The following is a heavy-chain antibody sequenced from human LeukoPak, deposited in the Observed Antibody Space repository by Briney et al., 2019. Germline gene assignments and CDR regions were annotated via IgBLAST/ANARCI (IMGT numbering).Heavy chain of an antibody. D-gene: IGHD3-22*01. CDR3: GRDRRATYYYDSSGYYSDF. CDR1: GESFSGYY. V-gene: IGHV4-34*10. CDR2: INQSGST. Sequence: SETLSLTCAVYGESFSGYYWSWIRQPPGKGLEWIGEINQSGSTNFNPSLKSRVTMSVDTSKNQFSLKLLSVTAADTAVYYCGRDRRATYYYDSSGYYSDFWGQGTLVTVSS. J-gene: IGHJ4*02.